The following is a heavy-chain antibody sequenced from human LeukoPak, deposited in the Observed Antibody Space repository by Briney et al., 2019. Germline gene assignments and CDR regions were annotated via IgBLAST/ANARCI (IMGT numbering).Heavy chain of an antibody. D-gene: IGHD5-18*01. J-gene: IGHJ6*03. CDR1: DDSITIYY. CDR3: ARTTEGGYTYDYFYYYYMDV. CDR2: IDHTGIT. Sequence: PSETLSLTCTVSDDSITIYYWSWIRQPPGKGLEWIGYIDHTGITNYNPSLNSRVTISRDTSKNQFSLKLSSVTAADTAVYYCARTTEGGYTYDYFYYYYMDVWGKGTTVTISS. V-gene: IGHV4-59*01.